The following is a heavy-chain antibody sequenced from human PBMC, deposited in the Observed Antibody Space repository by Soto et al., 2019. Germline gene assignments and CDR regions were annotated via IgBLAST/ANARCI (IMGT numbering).Heavy chain of an antibody. V-gene: IGHV1-18*01. CDR2: ISVFDGKT. D-gene: IGHD3-16*01. CDR3: ARDLGAGIGAWFDS. Sequence: QVQLVQSGAEVKKPGASVKVSCKASGYVFSSYGITWVRQAPGQGLEWMGWISVFDGKTNTAQQFQGRVTVTADTLTKTAYMELRSLTSDDTAVYYCARDLGAGIGAWFDSWGPGTQVTVSS. CDR1: GYVFSSYG. J-gene: IGHJ5*01.